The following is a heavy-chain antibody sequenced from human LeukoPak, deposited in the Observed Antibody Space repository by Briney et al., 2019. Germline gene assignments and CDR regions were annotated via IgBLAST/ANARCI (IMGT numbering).Heavy chain of an antibody. CDR3: ARDTGSYPNYYYGMDV. CDR2: ISSSGSTI. D-gene: IGHD1-26*01. J-gene: IGHJ6*02. V-gene: IGHV3-11*01. CDR1: GFTFSDYY. Sequence: PGGSLSLSCAASGFTFSDYYMSWIRQAPGKGLEWVSYISSSGSTIYYADSVKGRFTISRDNAKNSLYLQMNSLRAEDTAVYYCARDTGSYPNYYYGMDVWGQGTTVTVSS.